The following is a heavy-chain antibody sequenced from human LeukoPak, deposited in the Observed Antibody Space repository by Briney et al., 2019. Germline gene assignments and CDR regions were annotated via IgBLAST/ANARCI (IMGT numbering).Heavy chain of an antibody. CDR3: ARGGISSSWSPPDVFDI. D-gene: IGHD6-13*01. J-gene: IGHJ3*02. V-gene: IGHV1-18*01. CDR1: GYTFTSYG. Sequence: ASVKVSCKASGYTFTSYGISWVRQAPGQGLEWMGWISAYNGNTNYAQKLQGRVTMTTDTSTSTAYMELRSLRSDDTAVYYCARGGISSSWSPPDVFDIWGQGTMVTVSS. CDR2: ISAYNGNT.